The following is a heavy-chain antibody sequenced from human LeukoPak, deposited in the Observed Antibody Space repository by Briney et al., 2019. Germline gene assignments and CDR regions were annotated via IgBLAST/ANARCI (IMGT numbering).Heavy chain of an antibody. V-gene: IGHV3-23*01. CDR2: ISGSGGST. CDR3: AKDGPDYDILTGYYLAAFDL. CDR1: GFTFSSYA. J-gene: IGHJ3*01. Sequence: GGSLRLSCAASGFTFSSYAMSWVRQAPGKGLEWVSAISGSGGSTYYPDSVKGRFTSSRDNSKNILYVQMHSLRAEDPPVYYCAKDGPDYDILTGYYLAAFDLWGQGTMVTVSS. D-gene: IGHD3-9*01.